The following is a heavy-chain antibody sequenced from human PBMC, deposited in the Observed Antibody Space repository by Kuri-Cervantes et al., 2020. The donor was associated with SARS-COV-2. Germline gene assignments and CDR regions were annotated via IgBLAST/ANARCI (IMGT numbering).Heavy chain of an antibody. V-gene: IGHV3-7*01. Sequence: GESLKISCAASGFTFSSYWMSWVRQAPGKGLEWVANIKQDGSEKYYVDSVKGRFTISRDNAKNSLYLQMNSLRAEDTAVYYCARVYGGPLDYWGQGTLVTVSS. CDR3: ARVYGGPLDY. CDR1: GFTFSSYW. CDR2: IKQDGSEK. J-gene: IGHJ4*02. D-gene: IGHD4-23*01.